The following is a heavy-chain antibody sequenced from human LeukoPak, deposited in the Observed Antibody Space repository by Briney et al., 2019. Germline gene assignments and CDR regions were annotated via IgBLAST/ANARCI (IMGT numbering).Heavy chain of an antibody. V-gene: IGHV3-23*01. CDR2: ISGSGGNT. CDR1: GFTFSSYG. Sequence: AGSLRLSCAASGFTFSSYGMSLVRKAPGKRLKSVSAISGSGGNTYYADSVKCRFTISRDNSKNTLYLQMNSLRAEDTAVYYCAKGFVVVVSATQSSWFDPWGQGTLVTVSS. CDR3: AKGFVVVVSATQSSWFDP. J-gene: IGHJ5*02. D-gene: IGHD2-15*01.